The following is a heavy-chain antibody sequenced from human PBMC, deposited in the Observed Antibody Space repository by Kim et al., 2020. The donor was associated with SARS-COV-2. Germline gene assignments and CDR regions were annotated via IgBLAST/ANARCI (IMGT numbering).Heavy chain of an antibody. V-gene: IGHV3-72*01. Sequence: YPTEYVASVKGRFTISRDDSKNSLYLQMNSLKSEDMAVYYCARELNGGMNYWGQGTLVTVSS. J-gene: IGHJ4*02. CDR2: YPT. D-gene: IGHD1-26*01. CDR3: ARELNGGMNY.